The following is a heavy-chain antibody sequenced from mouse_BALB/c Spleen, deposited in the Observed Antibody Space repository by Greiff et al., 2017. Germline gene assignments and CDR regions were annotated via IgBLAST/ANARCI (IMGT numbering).Heavy chain of an antibody. Sequence: QVQLQQSGPGLVQPSQSLSITCTVSGFSLTSYGVHWVRQSPGKGLEWLGVIWSGGSTDYNAAFISRLSISKDNSKSQVFFKMNSLQADDTAKYYCARNYGNYDAMDYWGQGTSVTVSS. J-gene: IGHJ4*01. CDR2: IWSGGST. D-gene: IGHD2-1*01. CDR3: ARNYGNYDAMDY. CDR1: GFSLTSYG. V-gene: IGHV2-4-1*01.